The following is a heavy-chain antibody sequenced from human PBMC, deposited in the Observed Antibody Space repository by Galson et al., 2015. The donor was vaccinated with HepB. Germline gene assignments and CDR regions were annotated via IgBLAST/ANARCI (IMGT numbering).Heavy chain of an antibody. CDR3: AKGTTNIDS. Sequence: SLRLSCAASGFTFSSLCMTWVRQAPGKGLEWVSTIGLNRRDTDYADSVRGRFTISRDNSKNMLYLQMNNLRAEDTAVYYCAKGTTNIDSWGQGTLVTVSS. J-gene: IGHJ4*02. V-gene: IGHV3-23*01. CDR2: IGLNRRDT. D-gene: IGHD1-1*01. CDR1: GFTFSSLC.